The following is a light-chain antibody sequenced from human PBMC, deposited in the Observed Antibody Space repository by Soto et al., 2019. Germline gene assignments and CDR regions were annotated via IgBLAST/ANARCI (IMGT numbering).Light chain of an antibody. V-gene: IGLV2-14*01. Sequence: QSALTQPASVSGSPGQSITISCTGTNSDVGAYNYVSWYQQHPGKAPKLIIYEVNDRPSGVSNRFSASKSGNTASLTISGLQAEDEADYYCCSYTTNNTWVFGGGTKLTVL. J-gene: IGLJ3*02. CDR3: CSYTTNNTWV. CDR2: EVN. CDR1: NSDVGAYNY.